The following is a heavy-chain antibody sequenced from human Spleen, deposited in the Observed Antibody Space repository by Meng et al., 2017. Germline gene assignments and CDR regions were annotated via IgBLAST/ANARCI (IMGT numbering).Heavy chain of an antibody. J-gene: IGHJ4*02. D-gene: IGHD2-21*01. Sequence: QVQFVQSGAEVKKPGASVKVSCKPSGYTFKSYYMHWVRQAPGQGLEWMGLINPSGGGTNFAQKFQGRVIMTRDTSISTAYMELSSLGFDDTAVYYCAKALGWGSSPDYWGQGILVTVSS. V-gene: IGHV1-2*02. CDR1: GYTFKSYY. CDR3: AKALGWGSSPDY. CDR2: INPSGGGT.